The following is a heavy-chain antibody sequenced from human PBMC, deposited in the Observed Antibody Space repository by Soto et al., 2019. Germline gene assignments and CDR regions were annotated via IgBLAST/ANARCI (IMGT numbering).Heavy chain of an antibody. CDR2: IYYSGST. Sequence: SETLSLTCTVSGGSISSYYWSWIRQPPGKGLEWIGYIYYSGSTNYNPSLKSRVTISVDTSKNQFSLKLSSVTAADTAVYYCARVCSYDSSGYCGESLIDASDIWGQGTMVT. J-gene: IGHJ3*02. CDR1: GGSISSYY. V-gene: IGHV4-59*01. D-gene: IGHD3-22*01. CDR3: ARVCSYDSSGYCGESLIDASDI.